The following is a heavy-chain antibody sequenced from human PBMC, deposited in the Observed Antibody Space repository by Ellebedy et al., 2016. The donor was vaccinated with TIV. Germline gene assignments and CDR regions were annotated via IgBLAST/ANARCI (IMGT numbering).Heavy chain of an antibody. CDR3: ARQMSSPQDYYYYGMDV. J-gene: IGHJ6*02. V-gene: IGHV5-51*01. CDR2: IYPGDSDT. CDR1: GYSFTSYW. Sequence: GESLKISCKGSGYSFTSYWIGWVRQMPGKGLEWMGIIYPGDSDTRYSPSFQGQVTISADKSISTAYLQWSSLKASDTAMYYCARQMSSPQDYYYYGMDVWGQGTTVTVSS.